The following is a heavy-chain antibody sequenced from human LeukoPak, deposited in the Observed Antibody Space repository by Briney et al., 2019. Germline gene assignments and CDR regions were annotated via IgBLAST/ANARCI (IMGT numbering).Heavy chain of an antibody. Sequence: ISYDGSNKYYADSVKGRFTISRDNSKNTLYLQMNSLRAEDTAVYYCAKGSGSSCYSPCDYWGQGILVTVSS. V-gene: IGHV3-30-3*02. CDR2: ISYDGSNK. J-gene: IGHJ4*02. D-gene: IGHD2-15*01. CDR3: AKGSGSSCYSPCDY.